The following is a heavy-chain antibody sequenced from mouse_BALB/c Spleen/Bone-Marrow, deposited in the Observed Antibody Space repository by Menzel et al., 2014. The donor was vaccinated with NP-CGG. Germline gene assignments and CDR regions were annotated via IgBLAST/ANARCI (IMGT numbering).Heavy chain of an antibody. Sequence: QVQLKQSGAELVRPGTSVKMSCKAAGYSFTNFWLGWVKQRPGHGLEWIGDIHPKNDDANYNEKFKGRATLTVDTSSSTAYMQHGGLTSEDSAIYYYTRHYGNYDYWGQGSTLTVSS. D-gene: IGHD2-1*01. V-gene: IGHV1-63*02. CDR3: TRHYGNYDY. J-gene: IGHJ2*01. CDR2: IHPKNDDA. CDR1: GYSFTNFW.